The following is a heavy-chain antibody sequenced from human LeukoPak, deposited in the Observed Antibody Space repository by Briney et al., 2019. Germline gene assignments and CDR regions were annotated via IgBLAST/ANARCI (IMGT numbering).Heavy chain of an antibody. CDR1: GFTFSSYA. CDR3: ARVGIAVAGVYYYYMDV. Sequence: GGSLRLSCAASGFTFSSYAMSWVRQAPGKGLEWVSGISGNSVSTYYADSVKGRFTISRDNSKNSLYLQMNSLRAEDTAVYYCARVGIAVAGVYYYYMDVWGKGTTVTISS. D-gene: IGHD6-19*01. V-gene: IGHV3-23*01. CDR2: ISGNSVST. J-gene: IGHJ6*03.